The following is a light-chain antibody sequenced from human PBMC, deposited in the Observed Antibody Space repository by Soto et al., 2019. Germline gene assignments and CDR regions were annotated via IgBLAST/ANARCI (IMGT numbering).Light chain of an antibody. J-gene: IGKJ4*01. Sequence: DIQMTQSPSSLSASVGDRVTITCRASQGITTHINWFQQKAGKAPNLLISAASSLQSGVPSRFSGSGSGRDFTLTITSPQPEDSATSYCQQSYTTPLTFGGGTKVEI. CDR1: QGITTH. CDR3: QQSYTTPLT. CDR2: AAS. V-gene: IGKV1-39*01.